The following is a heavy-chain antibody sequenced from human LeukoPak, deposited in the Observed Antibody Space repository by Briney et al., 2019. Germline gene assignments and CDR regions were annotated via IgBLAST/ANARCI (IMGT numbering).Heavy chain of an antibody. V-gene: IGHV4-4*07. Sequence: SETLSLTCTVSGVSISTYYWIWLRQPAGKGLEWIGHIYTSGNTNYNPSLKSRVTMSVDTSKNHFFLKLSSVTAADTAVYYCARGRGHMDVWGKGTTVTVSS. CDR1: GVSISTYY. D-gene: IGHD3-10*01. CDR2: IYTSGNT. CDR3: ARGRGHMDV. J-gene: IGHJ6*03.